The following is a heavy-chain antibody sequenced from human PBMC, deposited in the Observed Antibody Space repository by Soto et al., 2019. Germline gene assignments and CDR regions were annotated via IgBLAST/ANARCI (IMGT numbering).Heavy chain of an antibody. J-gene: IGHJ4*02. CDR1: GGSISGSTYY. CDR2: ISYSGST. CDR3: ARRRLFHGTPLHFDY. Sequence: SETLSLTCTVSGGSISGSTYYWGWIRQPPGKGLEWIGSISYSGSTYYNPSLKSRVTISVDTSKSQFSLMLTSVTAADTAAYYCARRRLFHGTPLHFDYWGQGTLVTVSS. V-gene: IGHV4-39*01. D-gene: IGHD3-22*01.